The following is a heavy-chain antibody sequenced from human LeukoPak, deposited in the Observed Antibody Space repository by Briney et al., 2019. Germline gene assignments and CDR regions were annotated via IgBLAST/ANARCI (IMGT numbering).Heavy chain of an antibody. Sequence: SETRSPTCTVSGGSISRHYWSWIRQAPGKGLEWIGYISYSGSTNYNPSLKSRVTISVDTSKNQFSLKLSSVTAADTAVFYCARHIGPGYSYGFDNWGQGTLVTVSS. CDR2: ISYSGST. CDR1: GGSISRHY. J-gene: IGHJ4*02. CDR3: ARHIGPGYSYGFDN. D-gene: IGHD5-18*01. V-gene: IGHV4-59*08.